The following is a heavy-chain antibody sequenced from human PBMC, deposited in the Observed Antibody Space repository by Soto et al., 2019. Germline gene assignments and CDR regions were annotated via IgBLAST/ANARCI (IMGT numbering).Heavy chain of an antibody. Sequence: PGGSLRLSCAASGFTFSSYSMNWVRPAPGKGLEWVSYISISSSTIYYADSVKGRFTISRDNAKNSLYLQMNSLRDEDTAVYYCAREGSSSSPYYYGMDVWGQGTTVTVSS. CDR2: ISISSSTI. V-gene: IGHV3-48*02. CDR1: GFTFSSYS. D-gene: IGHD6-6*01. J-gene: IGHJ6*02. CDR3: AREGSSSSPYYYGMDV.